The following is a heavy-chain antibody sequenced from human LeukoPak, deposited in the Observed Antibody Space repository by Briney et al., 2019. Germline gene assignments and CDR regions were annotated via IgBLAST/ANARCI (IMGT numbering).Heavy chain of an antibody. Sequence: SETLSLTCTVSGGSISSYYWSWIRQPPGKGLEWIGYIYYSGSTNYNPSLKSRVTISVDTSKNQFSLKLSSVTAADTAVYYCARGGQWLPAYWGQEPWSPSPQ. J-gene: IGHJ4*01. CDR2: IYYSGST. CDR1: GGSISSYY. D-gene: IGHD6-19*01. CDR3: ARGGQWLPAY. V-gene: IGHV4-59*01.